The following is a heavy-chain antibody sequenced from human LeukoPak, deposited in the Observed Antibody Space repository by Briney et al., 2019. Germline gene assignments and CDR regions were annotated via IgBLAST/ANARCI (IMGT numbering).Heavy chain of an antibody. CDR3: ARNSPVAAHYYYYYMDV. J-gene: IGHJ6*03. CDR1: GYTFTSYY. Sequence: ASVKVSCKASGYTFTSYYTHWVRQAPGQGLEWMGIINPSGGSTSYAQKFQGRVTMTRDTSTSTVYMELSSLRSEDTAVYYCARNSPVAAHYYYYYMDVWGKGTTVTISS. CDR2: INPSGGST. V-gene: IGHV1-46*01. D-gene: IGHD6-19*01.